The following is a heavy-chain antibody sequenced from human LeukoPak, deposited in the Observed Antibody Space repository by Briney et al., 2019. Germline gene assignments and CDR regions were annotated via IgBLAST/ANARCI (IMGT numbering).Heavy chain of an antibody. CDR1: GYSISSGYY. V-gene: IGHV4-38-2*02. J-gene: IGHJ5*02. CDR2: IYHSGST. D-gene: IGHD6-13*01. Sequence: SETLSLTCAVSGYSISSGYYWGWIRQHPGKGLEWIGSIYHSGSTYYNPSLKSRVTISVDTSKNQFSLKLSSVTAADTAVYYCARDKYSSSWGGDWFDPWGQGTLVTVSS. CDR3: ARDKYSSSWGGDWFDP.